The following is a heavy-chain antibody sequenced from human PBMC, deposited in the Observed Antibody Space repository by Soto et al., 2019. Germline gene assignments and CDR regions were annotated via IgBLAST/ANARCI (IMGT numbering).Heavy chain of an antibody. J-gene: IGHJ5*02. CDR1: GFTFSSYA. Sequence: EVQLLESGGGLVQPGGSLRLSCAASGFTFSSYAMSWVRQAPGKGLEWVSAISGSGGSTYYADSVKGRFTISRDNSKNTLYLQMNSLRAEDTAVYYCAKPALPLEMATIHWFDPWGQGTLVTVSS. V-gene: IGHV3-23*01. CDR3: AKPALPLEMATIHWFDP. D-gene: IGHD5-12*01. CDR2: ISGSGGST.